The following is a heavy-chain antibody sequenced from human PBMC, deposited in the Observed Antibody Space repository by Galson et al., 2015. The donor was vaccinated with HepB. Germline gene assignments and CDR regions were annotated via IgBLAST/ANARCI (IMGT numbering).Heavy chain of an antibody. D-gene: IGHD6-13*01. Sequence: SVKVSCKASGYSFTNYGITWVRQAPGQGLEWMGWISPYNGNTNYAQNLQGRVTMTADTSTTTAFMELRGLKSDDTAVYYCAREEGVAVGTDTLDFWGQGTLLTVSS. CDR2: ISPYNGNT. J-gene: IGHJ4*02. V-gene: IGHV1-18*01. CDR3: AREEGVAVGTDTLDF. CDR1: GYSFTNYG.